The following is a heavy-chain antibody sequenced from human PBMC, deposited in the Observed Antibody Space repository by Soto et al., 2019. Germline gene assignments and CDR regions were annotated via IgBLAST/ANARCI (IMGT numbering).Heavy chain of an antibody. CDR1: GGSISSSSYY. V-gene: IGHV4-39*01. CDR3: ARRGYCGGDCYSDY. J-gene: IGHJ4*02. CDR2: IYYSGST. Sequence: QLQLQESGPGLVKPSETLSLTCTVSGGSISSSSYYWGWIRQPPGKGLEWIGSIYYSGSTYYNPSLKSRVTISVDTSKNQFSLKLSSVTAADTAVYYSARRGYCGGDCYSDYWGQGTLVTVSS. D-gene: IGHD2-21*01.